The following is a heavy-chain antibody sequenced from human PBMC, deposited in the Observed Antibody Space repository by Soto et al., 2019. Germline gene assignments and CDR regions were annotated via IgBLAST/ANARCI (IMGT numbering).Heavy chain of an antibody. V-gene: IGHV4-31*03. CDR1: GGSISSGGYY. CDR3: ARVEMATTHFDY. CDR2: IYYSGST. J-gene: IGHJ4*02. D-gene: IGHD5-12*01. Sequence: QVQLQASGPGLVKPSQTLSLTCTVSGGSISSGGYYWSWIRQHPGKGLEWIGYIYYSGSTYYNPSLKSRVTIAVDTSNIHFSLKPSSVTAADTAVYYFARVEMATTHFDYWGQGTLVIVSS.